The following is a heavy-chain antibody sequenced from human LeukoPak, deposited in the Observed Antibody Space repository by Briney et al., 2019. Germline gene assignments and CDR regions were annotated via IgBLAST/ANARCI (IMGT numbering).Heavy chain of an antibody. CDR3: ARDPPSGWYGGY. D-gene: IGHD6-19*01. J-gene: IGHJ4*02. CDR1: GFTFSSXX. V-gene: IGHV3-48*04. CDR2: ISSSSSTI. Sequence: XSGFTFSSXXXXWVRQGPGKGXXWXSYISSSSSTIYYADSVKGRFTISRDNAKNSLYLQMNSLRAEDTAVYYCARDPPSGWYGGYWGQGTLVTVSS.